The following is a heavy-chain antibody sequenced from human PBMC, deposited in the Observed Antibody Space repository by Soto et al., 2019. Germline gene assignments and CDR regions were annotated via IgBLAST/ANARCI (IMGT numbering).Heavy chain of an antibody. CDR1: GYTFTNYA. CDR2: IDTGNGNT. Sequence: ASVKVSCKASGYTFTNYAMNWVRQAPGQRLEWMGWIDTGNGNTKDSQKFQGRVTITRDTSASTAYMELSSLRSEDTAVYYCARGITIFGVVRYFDYWGQGTLVTVSS. D-gene: IGHD3-3*01. V-gene: IGHV1-3*04. CDR3: ARGITIFGVVRYFDY. J-gene: IGHJ4*02.